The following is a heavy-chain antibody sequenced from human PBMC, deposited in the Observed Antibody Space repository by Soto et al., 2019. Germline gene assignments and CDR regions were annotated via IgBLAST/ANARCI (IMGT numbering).Heavy chain of an antibody. J-gene: IGHJ6*03. CDR2: ISGSGGST. D-gene: IGHD6-19*01. CDR3: AKIDSSGWYPGLSGYYMDV. V-gene: IGHV3-23*01. Sequence: GGSLRLSCAASGFTFSSYAMSWVRQAPGKGLEWVSAISGSGGSTYYADSVKGRFTMSRDNSKNTLYLQMNSLRAEDTAVYYCAKIDSSGWYPGLSGYYMDVWGKGTTVTVSS. CDR1: GFTFSSYA.